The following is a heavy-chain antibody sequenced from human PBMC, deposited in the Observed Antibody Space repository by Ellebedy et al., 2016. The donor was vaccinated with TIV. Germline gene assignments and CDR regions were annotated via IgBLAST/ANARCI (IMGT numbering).Heavy chain of an antibody. D-gene: IGHD6-13*01. J-gene: IGHJ4*02. V-gene: IGHV3-7*03. Sequence: GESLKISCAAFEFYFGDDWMSWVRQAPGKGLEWVATIHKDGSERYYVDSVKSRFTVSRDNTRDMLFLEMSSLKADDTGIYYCVRGGARSSWYWRLWGQGTLVTVSA. CDR2: IHKDGSER. CDR1: EFYFGDDW. CDR3: VRGGARSSWYWRL.